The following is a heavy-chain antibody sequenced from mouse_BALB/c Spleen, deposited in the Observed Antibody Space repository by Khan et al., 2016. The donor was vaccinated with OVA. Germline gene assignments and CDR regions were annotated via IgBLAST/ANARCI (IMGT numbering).Heavy chain of an antibody. D-gene: IGHD1-1*01. CDR1: GYTFTSYW. CDR3: ARENYDGRSCVARDY. V-gene: IGHV1S41*01. J-gene: IGHJ4*01. CDR2: IGPGSSNT. Sequence: DLVKPGTSVKLSCKASGYTFTSYWINWIKQRHGQGLEWIGRIGPGSSNTYYNEMFKGKAALTVDTYYSTAYIQLSSMSSVDSAVYFCARENYDGRSCVARDYWGQGTSVTVSS.